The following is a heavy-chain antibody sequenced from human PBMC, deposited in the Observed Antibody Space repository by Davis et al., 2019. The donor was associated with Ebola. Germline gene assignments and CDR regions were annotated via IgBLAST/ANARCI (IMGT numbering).Heavy chain of an antibody. CDR2: ISYDGSNK. V-gene: IGHV3-30*18. CDR3: AKFYPSRYYGMDV. Sequence: GGSLRLSCPPSPFSFSSYGMHWVRQAPGKGLEWEAVISYDGSNKYYADSVKGRFTISRDNSKNTLYLQRNSLRAEDTAVYYYAKFYPSRYYGMDVWGKGTTVTVSS. D-gene: IGHD3-16*02. J-gene: IGHJ6*04. CDR1: PFSFSSYG.